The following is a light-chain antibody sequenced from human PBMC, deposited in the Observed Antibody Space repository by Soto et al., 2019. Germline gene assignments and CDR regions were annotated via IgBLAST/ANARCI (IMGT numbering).Light chain of an antibody. V-gene: IGLV1-40*01. J-gene: IGLJ3*02. Sequence: QSVLTQPPSVSGAPGQGVTISCTGSSSNFGAGYDVHWYQQFPGTAPKHLIYGDNNPPSGVPDRFSGSKSGTSASLDITGLRAEDEADYYCKFLDNSLTAWVFGGGTKLTVL. CDR3: KFLDNSLTAWV. CDR1: SSNFGAGYD. CDR2: GDN.